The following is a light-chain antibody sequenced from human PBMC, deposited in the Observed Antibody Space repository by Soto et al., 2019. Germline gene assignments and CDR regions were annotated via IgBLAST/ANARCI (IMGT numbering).Light chain of an antibody. J-gene: IGKJ1*01. V-gene: IGKV1-5*03. CDR1: QSLNIW. CDR3: QQYNDYWT. CDR2: QAS. Sequence: DTQMTQSPSTPSASVGDRVTITCRASQSLNIWLAWYQQKPGRAPQLLIYQASTLASGVPSRFSGSGSGSEFTLTISSLQPDDFATYFCQQYNDYWTFGQGTKVDIK.